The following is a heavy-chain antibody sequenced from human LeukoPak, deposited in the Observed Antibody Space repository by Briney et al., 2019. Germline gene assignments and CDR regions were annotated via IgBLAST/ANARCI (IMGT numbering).Heavy chain of an antibody. J-gene: IGHJ4*02. V-gene: IGHV3-48*04. D-gene: IGHD2-2*01. CDR2: ISNTGSVI. CDR1: GFTFSSYS. Sequence: QSGGSLRLSCAASGFTFSSYSMNWVRRAPGKGLEWVSYISNTGSVIYYADSVKGRFTISRDNAKNSLYLQMNSLRAEDTAVYYCARNLPAADYWGQGTLVTVSS. CDR3: ARNLPAADY.